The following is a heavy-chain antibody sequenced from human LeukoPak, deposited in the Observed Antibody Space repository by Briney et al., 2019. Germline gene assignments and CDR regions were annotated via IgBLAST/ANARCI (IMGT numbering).Heavy chain of an antibody. J-gene: IGHJ6*03. CDR1: GFTFSNAW. CDR3: ARDGSSGLLRHYMDV. Sequence: PGGSLRLSCAASGFTFSNAWMSWVRQAPGKGLEWVGRIKSKTDGGTTDYAAPVKGRFTISRDNAKNTLYLQMDSLRAEDTAVYCCARDGSSGLLRHYMDVWGKGTTVTISS. CDR2: IKSKTDGGTT. D-gene: IGHD6-19*01. V-gene: IGHV3-15*05.